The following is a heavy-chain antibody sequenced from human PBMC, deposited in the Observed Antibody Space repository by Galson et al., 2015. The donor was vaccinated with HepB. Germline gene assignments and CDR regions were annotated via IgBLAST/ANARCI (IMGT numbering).Heavy chain of an antibody. D-gene: IGHD1-26*01. J-gene: IGHJ4*02. Sequence: ALRLSCAASGFTFSSYSMNWVRQAPGKGLEWVSSISSSSYIYYADSVKGRFTISRDNAKNSLYLQMNSLRAEDTAVYYCARAGTRWELRPVPFDYWGQGTLVTVTS. V-gene: IGHV3-21*01. CDR2: ISSSSYI. CDR3: ARAGTRWELRPVPFDY. CDR1: GFTFSSYS.